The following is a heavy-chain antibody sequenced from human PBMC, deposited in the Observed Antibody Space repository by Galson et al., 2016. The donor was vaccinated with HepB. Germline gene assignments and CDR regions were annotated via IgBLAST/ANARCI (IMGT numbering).Heavy chain of an antibody. D-gene: IGHD3-10*01. J-gene: IGHJ4*02. CDR2: IIPFFGTT. Sequence: PVKVSCKASGGSFSSFGTSWVRQAPGQGPEWMGEIIPFFGTTNYAPKFQGRVTISVDISTSTVYMEMSSLTSDDTAMYYCARPAARGIFFHFWGQGTVVTVSS. V-gene: IGHV1-69*06. CDR3: ARPAARGIFFHF. CDR1: GGSFSSFG.